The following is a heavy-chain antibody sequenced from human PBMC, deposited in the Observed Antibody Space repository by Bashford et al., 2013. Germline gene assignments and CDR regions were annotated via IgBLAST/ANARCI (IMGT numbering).Heavy chain of an antibody. CDR1: GGTFSSYA. Sequence: SVKVSCKASGGTFSSYAISWVRQAPGQGLEWMGGIIPIFGTANYAQKFQGRVTITADESTSTAYMELRSLRSDDTAVYYCARGSRFRKGMDVWGQGTTVTVSS. CDR2: IIPIFGTA. CDR3: ARGSRFRKGMDV. D-gene: IGHD1-14*01. V-gene: IGHV1-69*13. J-gene: IGHJ6*02.